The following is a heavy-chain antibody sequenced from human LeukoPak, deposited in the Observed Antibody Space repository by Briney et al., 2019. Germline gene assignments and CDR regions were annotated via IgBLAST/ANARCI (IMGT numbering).Heavy chain of an antibody. D-gene: IGHD3-10*01. Sequence: SETLSLTCTVSGGSISSYYWSWVRQPPGKGLEWIGYIYYSGSTNYNPSLKSRVTISVDTSKNQFSLKLSSVTAADTAVYYCARDNGVDDAFDIWGHGTMVTVSS. CDR2: IYYSGST. CDR1: GGSISSYY. V-gene: IGHV4-59*01. J-gene: IGHJ3*02. CDR3: ARDNGVDDAFDI.